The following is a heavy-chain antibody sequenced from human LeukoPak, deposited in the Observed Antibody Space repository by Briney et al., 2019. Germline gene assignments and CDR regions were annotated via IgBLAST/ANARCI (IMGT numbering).Heavy chain of an antibody. J-gene: IGHJ6*03. V-gene: IGHV3-73*01. Sequence: GGSLKLSCAASGFTFSGSAMHWVRQASGKGLQWVGRIRSKANSYATAYAASVKGRFTISRDDSKNTAYLQMNSLKTEDTAVYYCTRGSGSYYYYMDVWGKGTTVTVS. CDR3: TRGSGSYYYYMDV. CDR1: GFTFSGSA. CDR2: IRSKANSYAT. D-gene: IGHD3-10*01.